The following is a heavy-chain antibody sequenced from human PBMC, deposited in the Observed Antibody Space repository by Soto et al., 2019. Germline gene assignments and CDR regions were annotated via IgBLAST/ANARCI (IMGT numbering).Heavy chain of an antibody. J-gene: IGHJ4*02. CDR2: IYYSGST. CDR1: GGSISSSSYY. D-gene: IGHD6-19*01. V-gene: IGHV4-39*01. Sequence: NPSETLSLTCTVSGGSISSSSYYWGWIRQPPGKGLEWIGSIYYSGSTYYNPSLKSRVTISVDTSKNQFSLKLSSVTAADTAVYYCARMVESVAGTDYFDYWGQGTLVTVSS. CDR3: ARMVESVAGTDYFDY.